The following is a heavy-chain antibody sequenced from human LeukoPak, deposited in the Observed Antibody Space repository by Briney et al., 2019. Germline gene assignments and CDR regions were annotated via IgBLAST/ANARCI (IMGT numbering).Heavy chain of an antibody. Sequence: GASVKVSCKASGYTFTSYDINWVRQATGQGLEWVGWMNPNSGNTGYAQKFQGRVTMTRNTSISTAYMELSSLRSEDTAVYYCARVQYYYDSSGYKYWGQGTLVTVSS. D-gene: IGHD3-22*01. V-gene: IGHV1-8*01. CDR1: GYTFTSYD. CDR2: MNPNSGNT. CDR3: ARVQYYYDSSGYKY. J-gene: IGHJ4*02.